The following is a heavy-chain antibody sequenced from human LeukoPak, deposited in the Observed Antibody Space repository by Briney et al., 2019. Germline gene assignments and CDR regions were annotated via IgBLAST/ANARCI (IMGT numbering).Heavy chain of an antibody. CDR3: ARLGLTQDAFDI. D-gene: IGHD1-26*01. J-gene: IGHJ3*02. CDR1: GGSINSGGYS. CDR2: ISSTGST. V-gene: IGHV4-30-4*07. Sequence: PSETLSLTCAVSGGSINSGGYSWSWIRQPPGKELEWIGYISSTGSTYYNLSLKSRLSTSLDTSKNQFSLNLRSVTAADSAVFYCARLGLTQDAFDIWGQGTVVTVST.